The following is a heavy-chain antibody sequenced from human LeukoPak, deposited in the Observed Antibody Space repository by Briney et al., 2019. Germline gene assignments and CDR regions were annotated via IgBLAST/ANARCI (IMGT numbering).Heavy chain of an antibody. CDR1: EFSFSSYT. V-gene: IGHV3-64D*09. CDR2: ISINGDIT. CDR3: VTLTSGYYHY. J-gene: IGHJ4*02. D-gene: IGHD3-22*01. Sequence: GGSLRLSCSASEFSFSSYTMHWVRQAPGKGLEYVSAISINGDITKYADSVKGRFTISRDNSKNTLYLQMSSLRAEDTAVYYCVTLTSGYYHYWGQGTLVTVSS.